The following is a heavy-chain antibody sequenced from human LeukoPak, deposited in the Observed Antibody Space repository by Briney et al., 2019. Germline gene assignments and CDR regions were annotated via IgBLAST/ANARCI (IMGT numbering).Heavy chain of an antibody. J-gene: IGHJ6*02. Sequence: ASVKVSCKASGYTFTSYGISWVRQAPGQGLEWMGWISAYNGNTNYAQKLQGRVTMTTDTSTSTAYMELRSLRSDDTAVYYCARVSTAAGYYYYGMDVWGQGTTVTVSS. CDR1: GYTFTSYG. V-gene: IGHV1-18*01. CDR3: ARVSTAAGYYYYGMDV. D-gene: IGHD6-13*01. CDR2: ISAYNGNT.